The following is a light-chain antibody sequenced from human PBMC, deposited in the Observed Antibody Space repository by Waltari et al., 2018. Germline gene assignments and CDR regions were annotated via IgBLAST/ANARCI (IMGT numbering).Light chain of an antibody. CDR1: QTISSY. CDR3: QQSSSTPPWT. J-gene: IGKJ1*01. CDR2: TAS. Sequence: DIQMTQSPSSLSASVGDRVTITCRASQTISSYLNWYQQKPGKAPHLLIYTASSLQSGVPSRFSGSGSGTDFTLTISRLQPEDFATYYCQQSSSTPPWTFGQGTKVEIK. V-gene: IGKV1-39*01.